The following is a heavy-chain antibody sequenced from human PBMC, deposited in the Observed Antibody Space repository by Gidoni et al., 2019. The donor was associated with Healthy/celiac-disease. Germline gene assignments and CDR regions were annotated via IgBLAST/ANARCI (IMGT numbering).Heavy chain of an antibody. CDR1: GGTFSSYA. Sequence: QVQLVQSGAEVKKPGSSVKVSCKASGGTFSSYAISWVRQAPGQGLEWMGGIIPIYGTANYAQKFQGRVTITADESTSTAYMELSSLRSEDTAVYYCARVPPGFFQKYYFDYWGQGTLVTVSS. J-gene: IGHJ4*02. CDR2: IIPIYGTA. D-gene: IGHD3-3*01. CDR3: ARVPPGFFQKYYFDY. V-gene: IGHV1-69*01.